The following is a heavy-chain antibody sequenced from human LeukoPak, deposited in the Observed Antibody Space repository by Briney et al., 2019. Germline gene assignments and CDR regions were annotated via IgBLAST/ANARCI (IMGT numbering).Heavy chain of an antibody. D-gene: IGHD6-19*01. CDR2: IYHSEST. V-gene: IGHV4-38-2*01. Sequence: SETLSLTCAVSGYSISSGYYWGWIRQPPGKGLEWIGSIYHSESTYYNPSLKSRVTISVDTSKNQFSLKLSSVTAADTAVYYCATQQWLVREVVYWGQGTLVTVSS. J-gene: IGHJ4*02. CDR3: ATQQWLVREVVY. CDR1: GYSISSGYY.